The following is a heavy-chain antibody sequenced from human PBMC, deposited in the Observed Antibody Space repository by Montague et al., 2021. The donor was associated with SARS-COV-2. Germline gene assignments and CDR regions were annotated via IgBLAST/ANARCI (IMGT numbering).Heavy chain of an antibody. J-gene: IGHJ6*03. Sequence: SETLSLTCAVYGGSFRGYYWNWIRQPPGKGLEWIGEINHSGSAKYNPSLKRRVTISVDTSKNQFSLKLNSVTAADTAVYYCARLGEGVVPAPILGVGPYYSYFYMDVWGKGATVTVPS. D-gene: IGHD2-2*02. CDR1: GGSFRGYY. CDR2: INHSGSA. V-gene: IGHV4-34*01. CDR3: ARLGEGVVPAPILGVGPYYSYFYMDV.